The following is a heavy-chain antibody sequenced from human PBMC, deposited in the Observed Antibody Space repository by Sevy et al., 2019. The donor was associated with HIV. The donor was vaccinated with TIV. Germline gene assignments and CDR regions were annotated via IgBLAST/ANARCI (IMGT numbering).Heavy chain of an antibody. CDR3: ARGAQYCSGGSCYPIAPAGMDV. D-gene: IGHD2-15*01. CDR2: NSAYNGNT. J-gene: IGHJ6*02. CDR1: GYTFTSYG. Sequence: ASVKVSCKASGYTFTSYGISWVRQAPGQGLEWMGWNSAYNGNTNYAQTLQGRVTMTTDTSTSTAYMELRSLRSDDTAVYYCARGAQYCSGGSCYPIAPAGMDVWGQGTTVTVSS. V-gene: IGHV1-18*01.